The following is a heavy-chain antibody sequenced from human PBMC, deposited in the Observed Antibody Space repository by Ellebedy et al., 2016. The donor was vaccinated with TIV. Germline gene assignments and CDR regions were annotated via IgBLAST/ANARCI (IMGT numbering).Heavy chain of an antibody. CDR3: ARDQFAIVAAGTFDY. V-gene: IGHV3-33*08. CDR2: IWYDGTNK. Sequence: GESLKISCAASGFTFSNYGMHWVSQAPGKGLEWVAVIWYDGTNKYSADSVKGRFTISRDNSKNTLYLQMNSLRAEDTAVYYCARDQFAIVAAGTFDYWGQGTLVTVSS. J-gene: IGHJ4*02. D-gene: IGHD6-13*01. CDR1: GFTFSNYG.